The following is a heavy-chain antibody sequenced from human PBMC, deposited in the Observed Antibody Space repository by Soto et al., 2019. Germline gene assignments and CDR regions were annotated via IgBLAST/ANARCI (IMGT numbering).Heavy chain of an antibody. V-gene: IGHV4-38-2*02. CDR3: ARDPANLALAVAYFDS. J-gene: IGHJ4*02. Sequence: SETLSLTCRVSGSSITNSFYWGWIRQSPEKGLGWIGSISHTGRTSYNPSLKSRVSISVDTSKNQFSLTLTSVTAADTAVYYCARDPANLALAVAYFDSWGQGTLVTVS. CDR1: GSSITNSFY. CDR2: ISHTGRT. D-gene: IGHD2-15*01.